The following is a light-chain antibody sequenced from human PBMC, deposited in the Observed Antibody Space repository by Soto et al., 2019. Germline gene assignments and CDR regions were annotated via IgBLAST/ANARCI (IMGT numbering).Light chain of an antibody. CDR2: GAS. CDR1: QSVSSN. CDR3: QQYNNWLGT. Sequence: EIVMTQSPATLSVSPGERATLSCRASQSVSSNLAWYQQKPGQAPRLLIYGASTRATGIPARFSGSGSGTELTLTISSLQSEDFAVYYYQQYNNWLGTFGQGTKVEIK. V-gene: IGKV3-15*01. J-gene: IGKJ1*01.